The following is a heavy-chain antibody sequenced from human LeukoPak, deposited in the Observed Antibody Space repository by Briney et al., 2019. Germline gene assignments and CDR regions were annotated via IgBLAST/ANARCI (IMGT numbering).Heavy chain of an antibody. Sequence: GGSLRLSCAASGFTLRNYWMHWVRQAPGKGLVWVARISPDGSSTTYADSVKGRFTISRDNSKNTLYLQMNSLRAEDTAVYYCAKVDGGYSYGPFDYWGQGTLVTVSS. CDR3: AKVDGGYSYGPFDY. J-gene: IGHJ4*02. D-gene: IGHD5-18*01. CDR2: ISPDGSST. V-gene: IGHV3-74*03. CDR1: GFTLRNYW.